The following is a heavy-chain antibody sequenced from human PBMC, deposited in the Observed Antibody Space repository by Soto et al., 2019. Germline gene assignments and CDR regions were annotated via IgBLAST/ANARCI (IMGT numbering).Heavy chain of an antibody. J-gene: IGHJ5*02. CDR2: IIPILGIA. Sequence: ASVKVSCKASGGTFSSYTISWVRQAPGQELEWMGRIIPILGIANYAQKFQGRVTITADKSTSTAYMELSSLRSEDTAVYYCARAIAAAGPGWFDPWGQGTRVTVSS. CDR3: ARAIAAAGPGWFDP. D-gene: IGHD6-13*01. CDR1: GGTFSSYT. V-gene: IGHV1-69*02.